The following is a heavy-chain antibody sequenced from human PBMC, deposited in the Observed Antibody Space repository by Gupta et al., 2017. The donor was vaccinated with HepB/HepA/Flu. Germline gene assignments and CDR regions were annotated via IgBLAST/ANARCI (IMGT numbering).Heavy chain of an antibody. Sequence: QVHLVQSGAEVKEPGASVRISCKASGSTFTTYAIHWVRQAPGQSLEWMGWINTASGDTRHSENFQNRVTITGDTSASTAYMELSSLRSDDSALYYCARVRSLLPVSLDAFDVWGQGTEVTVSS. D-gene: IGHD1-14*01. CDR3: ARVRSLLPVSLDAFDV. V-gene: IGHV1-3*04. CDR1: GSTFTTYA. J-gene: IGHJ3*01. CDR2: INTASGDT.